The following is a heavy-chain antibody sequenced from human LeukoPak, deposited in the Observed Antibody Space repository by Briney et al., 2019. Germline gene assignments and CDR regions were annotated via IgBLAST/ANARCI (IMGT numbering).Heavy chain of an antibody. J-gene: IGHJ4*02. Sequence: GASVRLSCAASGFTFSNAYMSWVRQAPGKGLEWVGRIKSKAHGGTTEYAAPVKGRFTISRDDSKSTLFLQMNSLQTEDAALYYCATYSSSYYYFVYWGQGTLVTVS. CDR2: IKSKAHGGTT. CDR1: GFTFSNAY. CDR3: ATYSSSYYYFVY. D-gene: IGHD6-13*01. V-gene: IGHV3-15*01.